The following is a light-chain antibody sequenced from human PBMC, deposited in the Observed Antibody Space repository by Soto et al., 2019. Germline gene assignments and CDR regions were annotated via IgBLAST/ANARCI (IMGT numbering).Light chain of an antibody. V-gene: IGKV1-8*01. J-gene: IGKJ1*01. CDR2: AAS. CDR3: QQYYSYPPT. CDR1: QGISSY. Sequence: AIRMTQSPSSLSASTGDRVTITCRASQGISSYLAWYQQKPGKAPKLLIYAASTLQSVVPSRFSGSGSGTDVTLPISCLQSEDFATYYCQQYYSYPPTFGQGTNVEIK.